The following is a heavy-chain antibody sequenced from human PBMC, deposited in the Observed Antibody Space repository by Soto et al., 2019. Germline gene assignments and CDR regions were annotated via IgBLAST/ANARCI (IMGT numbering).Heavy chain of an antibody. CDR2: IYYSGST. CDR3: AGPTVAGFYY. V-gene: IGHV4-39*01. D-gene: IGHD6-19*01. Sequence: SETLSLTCTVSGGSISSSSYYWGWIRQPPGKGLEWIGSIYYSGSTYYNPSLKSRVTISVDTSKNQFSLKLSSVTAADTAVYYCAGPTVAGFYYWGQGTLVTVSS. J-gene: IGHJ4*02. CDR1: GGSISSSSYY.